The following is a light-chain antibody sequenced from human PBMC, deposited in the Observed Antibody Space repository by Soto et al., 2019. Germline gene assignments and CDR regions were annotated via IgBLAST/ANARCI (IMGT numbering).Light chain of an antibody. CDR2: GAS. V-gene: IGKV3-20*01. Sequence: EIVLTQSPGTLSLSPGERATLSCRASQSVSSSYLAWYQQKPGQAPRLLIYGASSRATGIPDRFSGSGSGTDFTLTISRLEPEDFAVYYCQQYGSSLALTFGGGTNVEIK. J-gene: IGKJ4*01. CDR3: QQYGSSLALT. CDR1: QSVSSSY.